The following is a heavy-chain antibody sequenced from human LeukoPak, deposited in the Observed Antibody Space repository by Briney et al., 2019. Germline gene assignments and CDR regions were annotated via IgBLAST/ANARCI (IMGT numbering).Heavy chain of an antibody. Sequence: GASVKVSCKVSGYTLTELSMHWVRQAPGKGLEWMGGFDPEDGETIYAQKFQCRVTMTEDTSTDTAYMELSSLRSEDTAVYYCATGVYSGYYYSFDYWGQGTLVTVSS. V-gene: IGHV1-24*01. CDR3: ATGVYSGYYYSFDY. CDR2: FDPEDGET. D-gene: IGHD3-22*01. CDR1: GYTLTELS. J-gene: IGHJ4*02.